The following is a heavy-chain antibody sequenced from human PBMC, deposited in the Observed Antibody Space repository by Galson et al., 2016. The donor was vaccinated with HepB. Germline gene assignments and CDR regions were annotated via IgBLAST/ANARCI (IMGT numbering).Heavy chain of an antibody. V-gene: IGHV4-4*02. Sequence: SETLSLTCAAPGGSISNSNWWSWVRQPPGKGLEWIGDIYHTGHTNYNPSLTSRVTMSVDQSKNQFSLNLLSVTAADTAVYYCARDPVFGDWGQGTLVTVSS. CDR2: IYHTGHT. J-gene: IGHJ4*02. CDR3: ARDPVFGD. CDR1: GGSISNSNW.